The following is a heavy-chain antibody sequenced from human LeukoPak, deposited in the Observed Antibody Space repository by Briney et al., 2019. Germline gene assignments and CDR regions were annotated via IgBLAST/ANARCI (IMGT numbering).Heavy chain of an antibody. V-gene: IGHV3-15*01. J-gene: IGHJ4*02. Sequence: GGSRRPSCAVAGLTSSTAWMSWDRQAPGKGLEWVGRIKNKTEGGTTEYAAPVNSIDTISRDDSKNTLYLQMSSLRTEITAVYYCTTVGGPGATISRYCGEGTLVSVSS. CDR1: GLTSSTAW. CDR3: TTVGGPGATISRY. D-gene: IGHD1-26*01. CDR2: IKNKTEGGTT.